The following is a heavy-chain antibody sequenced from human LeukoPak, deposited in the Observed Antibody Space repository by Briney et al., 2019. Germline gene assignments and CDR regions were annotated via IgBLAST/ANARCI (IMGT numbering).Heavy chain of an antibody. Sequence: SETLSLTCTVSDDSISSSSYYWGWIRQPPGKGLEWIASIYYSGSTYYNPSLKSRVTISEDTSKNQFSLKLSSVTAADTAVYYCARYSSSSGSAFDIWGQGTMVTVSS. J-gene: IGHJ3*02. D-gene: IGHD6-6*01. CDR3: ARYSSSSGSAFDI. V-gene: IGHV4-39*07. CDR2: IYYSGST. CDR1: DDSISSSSYY.